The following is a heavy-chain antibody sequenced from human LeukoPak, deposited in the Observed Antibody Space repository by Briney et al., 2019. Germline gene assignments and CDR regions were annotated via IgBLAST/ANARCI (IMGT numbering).Heavy chain of an antibody. Sequence: GGSLRLSCAASGFTFSSYWMNWARQAPGKGLEWVANIKQDGSEKYYVDSVKGRSTISRDNAKNSLYLQMNSLRAEDTAVYYCARVGNYYDSSGYYLSFDYWGQGTLVTVSS. V-gene: IGHV3-7*03. CDR3: ARVGNYYDSSGYYLSFDY. J-gene: IGHJ4*02. D-gene: IGHD3-22*01. CDR2: IKQDGSEK. CDR1: GFTFSSYW.